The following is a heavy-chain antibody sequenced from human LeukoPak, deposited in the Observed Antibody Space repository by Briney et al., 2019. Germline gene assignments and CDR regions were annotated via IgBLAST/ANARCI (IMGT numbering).Heavy chain of an antibody. CDR2: INRSAST. Sequence: SETLSLTCVLYGGSSTNYFWSWIRQPPGKGLEWIGEINRSASTNYNPSLKSRVTISIDTSKNQFSLKLSSVTAADTAVYFCARERRDGYRRFDYWGQGTLATVSS. J-gene: IGHJ4*02. CDR3: ARERRDGYRRFDY. V-gene: IGHV4-34*01. D-gene: IGHD5-24*01. CDR1: GGSSTNYF.